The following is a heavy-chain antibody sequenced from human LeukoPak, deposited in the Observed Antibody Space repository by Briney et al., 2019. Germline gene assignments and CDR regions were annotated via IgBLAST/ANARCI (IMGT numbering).Heavy chain of an antibody. CDR3: ARGGTLGIFGVVLRMDV. Sequence: PGGSLRLSCAASGFTFDDYGMSWVRQAPGKGLEWVSGINWNGGSTGYADSVKGRFTISRDNAKNSLYLQMNSLRAEDTALYYCARGGTLGIFGVVLRMDVRGKGTTVTVSS. D-gene: IGHD3-3*01. CDR2: INWNGGST. J-gene: IGHJ6*04. V-gene: IGHV3-20*04. CDR1: GFTFDDYG.